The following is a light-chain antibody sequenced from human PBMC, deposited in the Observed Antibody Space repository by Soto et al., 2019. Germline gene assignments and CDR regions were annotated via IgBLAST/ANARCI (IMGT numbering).Light chain of an antibody. CDR2: GAF. V-gene: IGKV3-11*01. Sequence: EIVLTQSPASLSLSPGERATLSCRASPSVTNFLAWYQQKPGQAPRLLIYGAFNRATGIPARFSGTGSGTDFTLTINNLEPEDFAVYYCQVRTNWSIAFGRGTKVDIK. J-gene: IGKJ1*01. CDR1: PSVTNF. CDR3: QVRTNWSIA.